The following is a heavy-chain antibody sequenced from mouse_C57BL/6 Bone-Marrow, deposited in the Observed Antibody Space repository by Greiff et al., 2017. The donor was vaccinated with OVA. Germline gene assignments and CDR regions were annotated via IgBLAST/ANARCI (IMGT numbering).Heavy chain of an antibody. V-gene: IGHV1-69*01. D-gene: IGHD1-1*01. Sequence: VQLQQPGAELVMPGASVKLSCKASGYTFTSYWMHWVKQRPGQGLEWIGEIDPSDSYTNYNQKFKGKSTLTVDKSSSTAYMQLSSLTSEDSAVYYCASLYYPRFDYWGQGTALTVSS. CDR2: IDPSDSYT. CDR1: GYTFTSYW. J-gene: IGHJ2*01. CDR3: ASLYYPRFDY.